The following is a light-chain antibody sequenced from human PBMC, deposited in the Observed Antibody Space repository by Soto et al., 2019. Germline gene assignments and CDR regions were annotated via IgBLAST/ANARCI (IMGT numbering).Light chain of an antibody. V-gene: IGLV2-14*02. CDR3: GSGSGVV. CDR2: EGS. CDR1: SSDVGSYNL. Sequence: QSALTQPASVSGSPGQSITISCTGTSSDVGSYNLVSWYQQHPGKAPKLMIYEGSKRPSGVSNRFSGSKSGNTVSLTISGLQAEDEADYYWGSGSGVVFGGGTKLTVL. J-gene: IGLJ2*01.